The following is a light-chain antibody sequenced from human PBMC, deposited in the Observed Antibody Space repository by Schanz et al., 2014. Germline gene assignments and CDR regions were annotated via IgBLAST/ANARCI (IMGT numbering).Light chain of an antibody. V-gene: IGLV2-14*03. Sequence: QSALTQPASVSGSPGQSITISCTGTSSDIGGYNYVSWYQQHPGKAPKVMIFDVSNRPSGVSNRFSGSKSGNTASLTISGLQTEDEADYYCSSYAGSNFVVFGGGTKLTVL. CDR3: SSYAGSNFVV. CDR1: SSDIGGYNY. J-gene: IGLJ2*01. CDR2: DVS.